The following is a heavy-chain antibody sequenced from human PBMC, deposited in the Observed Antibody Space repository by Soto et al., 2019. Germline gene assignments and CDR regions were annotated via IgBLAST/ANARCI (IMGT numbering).Heavy chain of an antibody. CDR1: GGSISSRGYY. V-gene: IGHV4-39*01. CDR3: ATSNWFDP. CDR2: IYYSGST. J-gene: IGHJ5*02. Sequence: QLQLQESGPGLVKPSETLSLTSTVCGGSISSRGYYWGWIRQPPGKGLEWIGTIYYSGSTYYNPSLKSRVPLSVDTSKNQFSLKLSSVTAADTAVYYCATSNWFDPWGQGTLDTVSS.